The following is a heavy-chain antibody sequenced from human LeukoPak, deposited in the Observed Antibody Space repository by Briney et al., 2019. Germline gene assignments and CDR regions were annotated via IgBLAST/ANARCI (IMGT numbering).Heavy chain of an antibody. CDR3: ARHTLWRFDY. D-gene: IGHD1-1*01. J-gene: IGHJ4*02. Sequence: GGSLRLSCAAYGFTFTNYWLTWVRQAPGKGLEWVANINQDGGTEYYVYSMKGRFTISRDNAKNLVYLQINSLRAEDTAVYFCARHTLWRFDYWGQGALVTVSS. V-gene: IGHV3-7*01. CDR1: GFTFTNYW. CDR2: INQDGGTE.